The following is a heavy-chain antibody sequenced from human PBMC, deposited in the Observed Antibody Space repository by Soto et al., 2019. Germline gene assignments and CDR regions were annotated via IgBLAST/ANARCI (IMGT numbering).Heavy chain of an antibody. J-gene: IGHJ6*03. CDR3: ARQGSRYYDFWSGYYGVGYYYYMDV. CDR2: IYYSGST. CDR1: GGSISSSSYY. Sequence: SETLSLTCTVSGGSISSSSYYWGWIRQPPGKGLEWIGSIYYSGSTYYNPSLKSRVTISVDTSKNQFSLKLSSVTAADTAVYYCARQGSRYYDFWSGYYGVGYYYYMDVWGKGTTVTVSS. D-gene: IGHD3-3*01. V-gene: IGHV4-39*01.